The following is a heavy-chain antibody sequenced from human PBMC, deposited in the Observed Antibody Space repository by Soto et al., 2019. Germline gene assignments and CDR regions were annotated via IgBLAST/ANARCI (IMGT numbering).Heavy chain of an antibody. D-gene: IGHD2-2*02. V-gene: IGHV3-48*03. Sequence: GGSLRLSCAASGFTFSSYEMNWVRQAPGKGLEWVSYISSSGSTIYYADSVKGRLTISRDNAKNSLYLQMNSLRAEDTAVYYCARDCEWVAVVPAAIGYVDWFDPAGQGTLVTVSS. CDR3: ARDCEWVAVVPAAIGYVDWFDP. J-gene: IGHJ5*02. CDR1: GFTFSSYE. CDR2: ISSSGSTI.